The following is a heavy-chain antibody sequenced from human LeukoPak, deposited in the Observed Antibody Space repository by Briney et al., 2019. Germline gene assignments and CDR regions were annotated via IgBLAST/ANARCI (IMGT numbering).Heavy chain of an antibody. CDR1: GNSISIYY. V-gene: IGHV4-4*07. Sequence: SETLSLTCTVSGNSISIYYWSWIRQPAGKGLEWIGHIYTSGSTNYNPSLKSRVTMSVDTSKNQFSLKLSSVTAADTAVYYCARGVVIAPQTFDYWGQGTLVTVSS. CDR2: IYTSGST. J-gene: IGHJ4*02. D-gene: IGHD2-21*01. CDR3: ARGVVIAPQTFDY.